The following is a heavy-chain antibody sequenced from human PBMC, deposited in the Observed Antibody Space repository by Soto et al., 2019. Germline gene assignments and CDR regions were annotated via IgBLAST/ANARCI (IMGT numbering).Heavy chain of an antibody. Sequence: SETLSLTCAVYGGSFSGYYWSWIRQPPGKGLEWIGEINHSGSTNYNPSLKSRVTISVDTSKNQFSLKLSSVTAADTAVYYCARGTCSSTSCRFDYWGQGTLVTVSS. CDR2: INHSGST. CDR3: ARGTCSSTSCRFDY. J-gene: IGHJ4*02. D-gene: IGHD2-2*01. CDR1: GGSFSGYY. V-gene: IGHV4-34*01.